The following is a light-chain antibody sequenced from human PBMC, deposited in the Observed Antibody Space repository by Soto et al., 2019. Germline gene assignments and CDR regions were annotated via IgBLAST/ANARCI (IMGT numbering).Light chain of an antibody. J-gene: IGKJ3*01. CDR1: QSISSW. V-gene: IGKV1-5*01. CDR2: DAS. CDR3: QQYNSYSIFT. Sequence: DIQMTQSPSTLSASVGDRVTITCRASQSISSWLAWYQQKPGKAPKLLIYDASSLESGVPSRFSGSGSGTEFTPTISSLQPDDFATYYCQQYNSYSIFTFGPGTKVDIK.